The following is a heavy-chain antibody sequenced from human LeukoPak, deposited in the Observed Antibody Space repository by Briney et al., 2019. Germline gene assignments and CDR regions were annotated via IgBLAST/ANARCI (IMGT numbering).Heavy chain of an antibody. Sequence: SVKVSCKASGGTFSSYAISWVRQAPGQGLEWMGRIIPIFGTANYAQKFQGRGTITTDESTSTAYMELSSLRSEDRAVYYWAVYAAKVEYWGQGTLVTVSS. D-gene: IGHD5-18*01. J-gene: IGHJ4*02. CDR2: IIPIFGTA. CDR1: GGTFSSYA. CDR3: AVYAAKVEY. V-gene: IGHV1-69*05.